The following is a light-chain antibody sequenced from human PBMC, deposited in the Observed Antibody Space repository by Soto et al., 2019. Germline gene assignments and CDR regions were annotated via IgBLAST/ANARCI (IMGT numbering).Light chain of an antibody. Sequence: DIQMTQSPSTLSTSIGDIVTITCRASQSISDSLAWYQQKPGKAPFLLISDASNLERGVPSRFSGSGSGTEFTLTISSMQPDDFATYYCQQYTGYSRTFGQGTKVDIK. CDR2: DAS. CDR3: QQYTGYSRT. V-gene: IGKV1-5*01. J-gene: IGKJ1*01. CDR1: QSISDS.